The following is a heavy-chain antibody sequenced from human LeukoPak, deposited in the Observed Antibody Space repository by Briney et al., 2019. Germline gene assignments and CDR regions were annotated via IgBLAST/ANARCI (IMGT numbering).Heavy chain of an antibody. CDR1: GFTFSSYA. CDR2: ISGSGGST. D-gene: IGHD5-18*01. Sequence: PGGSLRLYCAASGFTFSSYAMSWVRQAPGKGLEWVSAISGSGGSTYYADSVKGRFTISRDNSKSTLYLQMNSLRAEDTAVYYCAKAWVQLWKQPPDYWGQGTLVTVSS. CDR3: AKAWVQLWKQPPDY. J-gene: IGHJ4*02. V-gene: IGHV3-23*01.